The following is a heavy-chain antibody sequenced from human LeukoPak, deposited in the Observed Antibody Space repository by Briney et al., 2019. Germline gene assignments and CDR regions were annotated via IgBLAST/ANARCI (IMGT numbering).Heavy chain of an antibody. CDR3: ARGSARETGYGDMLTGVSY. J-gene: IGHJ4*02. V-gene: IGHV1-2*02. D-gene: IGHD3-9*01. CDR1: GYTFTGYY. CDR2: INPNSGGT. Sequence: ASVKASWQASGYTFTGYYMHWVRQAPGQGLECIGWINPNSGGTNFAQKFQGRVTMTRDTSISTAYMELSRLRSDDAAVYYCARGSARETGYGDMLTGVSYWGQGTLVTISS.